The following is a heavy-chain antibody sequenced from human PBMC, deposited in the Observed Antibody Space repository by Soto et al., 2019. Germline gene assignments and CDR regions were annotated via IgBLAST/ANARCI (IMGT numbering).Heavy chain of an antibody. CDR3: ARDRGKAVAVTKD. V-gene: IGHV3-21*01. D-gene: IGHD6-19*01. Sequence: EVQLVESGGGLVKPGGSLRLSCAASGFTFSTYNMNWVRQAPGKGLEWVSSISGSSSFMEYADSVTGRFTISRDNAKNSLYLQMNSLRAEDTAVYYCARDRGKAVAVTKDWGQGTLVTVSS. CDR2: ISGSSSFM. J-gene: IGHJ4*02. CDR1: GFTFSTYN.